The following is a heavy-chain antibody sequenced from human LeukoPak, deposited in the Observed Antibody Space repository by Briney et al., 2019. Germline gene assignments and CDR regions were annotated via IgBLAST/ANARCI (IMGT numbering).Heavy chain of an antibody. CDR3: ANGQWLDY. CDR2: ISYDGSNK. Sequence: GRSLRLSCAASGFTFSSYAMHWVRQAPGKGLEWVAVISYDGSNKYYADSVKGRFTISRDNAKRSLYLQMNSLTAEDTAVYYCANGQWLDYWGQGTLVTVSS. J-gene: IGHJ4*02. V-gene: IGHV3-30*04. CDR1: GFTFSSYA. D-gene: IGHD6-19*01.